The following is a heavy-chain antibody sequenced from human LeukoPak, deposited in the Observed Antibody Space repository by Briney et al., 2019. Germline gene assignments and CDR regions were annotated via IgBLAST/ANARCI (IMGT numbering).Heavy chain of an antibody. Sequence: ASVKVSCKASGYTFTSYDINWVRQATGQGLEWMGWMDPNSGNTGYAQKFQGRVTMTRNTSISTAYMELSSLRSEDTAVYYCARIDRAYYEFWSGYYTKVNFVYWGQGTLVTVSS. CDR1: GYTFTSYD. J-gene: IGHJ4*02. CDR3: ARIDRAYYEFWSGYYTKVNFVY. D-gene: IGHD3-3*01. CDR2: MDPNSGNT. V-gene: IGHV1-8*01.